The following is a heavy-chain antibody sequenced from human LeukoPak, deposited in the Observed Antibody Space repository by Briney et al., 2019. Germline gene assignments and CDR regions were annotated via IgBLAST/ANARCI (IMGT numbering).Heavy chain of an antibody. Sequence: SETLSLTCTVSGGSISSYYWSWIRQPPGKGLEWIGYIYYSGSTNYNPSLKSRVTISVDTSKNQLSLKLSSVTAADTAVYYCARGDAIVGATSDYWGQGTLVTVSS. D-gene: IGHD1-26*01. CDR2: IYYSGST. J-gene: IGHJ4*02. V-gene: IGHV4-59*01. CDR1: GGSISSYY. CDR3: ARGDAIVGATSDY.